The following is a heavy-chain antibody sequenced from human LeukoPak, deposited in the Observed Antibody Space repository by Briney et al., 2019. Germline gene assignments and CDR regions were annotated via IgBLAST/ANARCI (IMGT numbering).Heavy chain of an antibody. CDR1: GFTFSSYG. V-gene: IGHV3-33*01. Sequence: GGSLRLSCAASGFTFSSYGMHWVRQAPGKGLERVAVIWYDGSNKYYADSVKGRFTISRDNSKNTLYLQMNSLRAEDTAVYYCAVLTYCGGDCSMGGFFDYWGQGTLVTVSS. CDR2: IWYDGSNK. CDR3: AVLTYCGGDCSMGGFFDY. D-gene: IGHD2-21*02. J-gene: IGHJ4*02.